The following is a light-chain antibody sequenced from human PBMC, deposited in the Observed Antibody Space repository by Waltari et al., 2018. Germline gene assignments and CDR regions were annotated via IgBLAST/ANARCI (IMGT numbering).Light chain of an antibody. V-gene: IGKV3-15*01. CDR3: QQYYNWPRVT. J-gene: IGKJ5*01. CDR2: GAS. Sequence: DIVMTQSPATLSVSPGEGATLSCRASQSVRDNVAWYQHKAGQAPRLLIHGASTRVTGIPARFSGSGSGTEFTLTITTLQSEDFAIYYCQQYYNWPRVTFGQGTRLEIK. CDR1: QSVRDN.